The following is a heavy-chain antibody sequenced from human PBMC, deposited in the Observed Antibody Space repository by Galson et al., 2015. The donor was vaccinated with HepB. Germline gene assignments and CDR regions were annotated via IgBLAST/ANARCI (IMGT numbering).Heavy chain of an antibody. CDR3: ARDTLAAGSVDY. J-gene: IGHJ4*02. D-gene: IGHD6-13*01. V-gene: IGHV1-69*13. Sequence: SVKVSCKASGGTFSSYAISWVRQAPGQGLEWMGGIIPIFGTANYAQKFQGRVTITADESTSTAYMELSSLRSEDTAVYYCARDTLAAGSVDYWGQGTLVTVSS. CDR2: IIPIFGTA. CDR1: GGTFSSYA.